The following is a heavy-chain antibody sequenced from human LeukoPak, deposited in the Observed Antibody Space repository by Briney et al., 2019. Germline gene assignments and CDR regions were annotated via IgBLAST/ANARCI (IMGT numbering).Heavy chain of an antibody. J-gene: IGHJ4*02. D-gene: IGHD6-19*01. V-gene: IGHV3-53*01. Sequence: GGSLRLSCAASGFTVSSNYMSWVRQAPGKGLEWLSGISGSGNGTYYADSVKGRFTISRDNSNNMVYLQMNSLTVEDAATYYCAKRTMAAFDSWGQGTLLIVSS. CDR2: ISGSGNGT. CDR3: AKRTMAAFDS. CDR1: GFTVSSNY.